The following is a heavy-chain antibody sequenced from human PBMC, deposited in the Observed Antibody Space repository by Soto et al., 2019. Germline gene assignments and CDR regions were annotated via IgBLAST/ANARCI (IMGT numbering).Heavy chain of an antibody. CDR3: ARGPSYLPEDY. CDR1: GYTFTHYG. V-gene: IGHV1-18*01. Sequence: QVQLVQSGAEVKKPGASVRVSCKASGYTFTHYGISWVRQAPGQGLEWIGWTSAYNGDTIYAQKVQGRVTMTTDTSTSTAYMELRSLRSDATAMSFCARGPSYLPEDYWGQGTLVTVSS. CDR2: TSAYNGDT. J-gene: IGHJ4*02.